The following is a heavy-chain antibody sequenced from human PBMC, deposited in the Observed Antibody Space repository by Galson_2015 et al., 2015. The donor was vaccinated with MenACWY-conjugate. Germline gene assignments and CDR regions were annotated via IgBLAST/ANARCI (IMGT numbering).Heavy chain of an antibody. V-gene: IGHV3-48*02. CDR3: ARNIEQWVASMDV. J-gene: IGHJ6*02. CDR1: GFTFSTYS. D-gene: IGHD6-19*01. CDR2: ISSTSGTI. Sequence: SCAASGFTFSTYSMNWVRQAPGKGLEWISYISSTSGTIYYADSVKGRFTISRDNAKNSLYLQMNSLRDEDTAVYYCARNIEQWVASMDVWGQGTTVTVSS.